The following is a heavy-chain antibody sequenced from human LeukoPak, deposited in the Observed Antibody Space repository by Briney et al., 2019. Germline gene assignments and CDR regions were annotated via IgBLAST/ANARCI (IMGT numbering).Heavy chain of an antibody. J-gene: IGHJ4*02. D-gene: IGHD5-12*01. V-gene: IGHV4-34*01. CDR2: INHSGST. CDR3: ARGYSGYDD. CDR1: GGSFSGYY. Sequence: SETLSLTCAVYGGSFSGYYWSWIRQPPGKGLEWIGEINHSGSTNYNPSLKSRVTISVDTSKNQFSLKLSSVTAADTAVYYCARGYSGYDDWGQGTLVTVSS.